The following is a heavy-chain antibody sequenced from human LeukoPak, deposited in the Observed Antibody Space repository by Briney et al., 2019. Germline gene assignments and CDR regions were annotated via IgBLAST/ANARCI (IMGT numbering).Heavy chain of an antibody. Sequence: SETLSLTCAVYGGSFSGYYWSWIRQPPGKGLEWIGEINHSGSTNYNPSLKSRVTISVDTSKNQFSLKLSSVTAADTAVYYCASSPNWNGGYWGQGTLVTVSS. CDR2: INHSGST. V-gene: IGHV4-34*01. D-gene: IGHD1-1*01. CDR3: ASSPNWNGGY. J-gene: IGHJ4*02. CDR1: GGSFSGYY.